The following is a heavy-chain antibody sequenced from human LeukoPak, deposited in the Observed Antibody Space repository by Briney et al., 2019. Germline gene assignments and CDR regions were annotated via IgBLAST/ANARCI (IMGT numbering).Heavy chain of an antibody. CDR3: AKDRVVSREPAASDV. J-gene: IGHJ3*01. V-gene: IGHV3-30*02. Sequence: PGGSLRLSCAASGFTFSSYGMHWVRQVPGKGLEWVAFIRYDGGNKYYADSVKGRFTISRDNSKNTLNLQMNSLRAEDTAVYYCAKDRVVSREPAASDVWGQGTMVTVSS. D-gene: IGHD2-15*01. CDR1: GFTFSSYG. CDR2: IRYDGGNK.